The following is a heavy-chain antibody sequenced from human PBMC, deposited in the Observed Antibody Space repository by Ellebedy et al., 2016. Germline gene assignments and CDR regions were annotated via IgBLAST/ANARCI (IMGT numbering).Heavy chain of an antibody. CDR3: ASGSYGRFDS. V-gene: IGHV3-21*01. CDR2: ISSRADSI. Sequence: GGSLRLSCAASGFTFSDNSMNWVRQTPGRGLEWVSSISSRADSIAYADSVKGRFTIFRDNAKNSLYLQMNSLRAEDTAVYYCASGSYGRFDSWGQGTLVTVSS. D-gene: IGHD1-26*01. J-gene: IGHJ4*02. CDR1: GFTFSDNS.